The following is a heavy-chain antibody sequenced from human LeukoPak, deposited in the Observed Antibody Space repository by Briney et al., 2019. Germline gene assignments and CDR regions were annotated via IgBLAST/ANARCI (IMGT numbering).Heavy chain of an antibody. CDR1: GYTFSCCS. V-gene: IGHV3-21*01. D-gene: IGHD1-1*01. J-gene: IGHJ4*02. Sequence: PGGSLRLSCAASGYTFSCCSMNWVRQAPGKGLEWLSSIKNSGDDKYHADSVQGRFTISRDNAKNSLYLQMNSLRAEDTAVYYCARELDRIQDLDSWGQGTQVTVSS. CDR2: IKNSGDDK. CDR3: ARELDRIQDLDS.